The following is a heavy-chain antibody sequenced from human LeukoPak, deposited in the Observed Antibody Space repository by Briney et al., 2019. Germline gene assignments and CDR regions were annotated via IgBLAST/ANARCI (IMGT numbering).Heavy chain of an antibody. V-gene: IGHV1-18*01. J-gene: IGHJ6*03. D-gene: IGHD2-15*01. CDR1: GYTFTSYG. CDR3: ARRYCSGGSCSNHYYYYMDV. Sequence: ASVKVSCKASGYTFTSYGISWVRQAPGQGLEWMGWISAYNGNTNYAQKLQGRVTMTTDTSTSTAYMELRSLRSDDTAVYYCARRYCSGGSCSNHYYYYMDVWGKGTTVTVSS. CDR2: ISAYNGNT.